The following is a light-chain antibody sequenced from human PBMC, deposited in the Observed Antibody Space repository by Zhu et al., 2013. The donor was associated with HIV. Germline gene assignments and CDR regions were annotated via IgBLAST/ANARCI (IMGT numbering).Light chain of an antibody. J-gene: IGKJ1*01. V-gene: IGKV1-8*01. CDR2: DAI. CDR1: QGISSY. CDR3: LQNHTYPWT. Sequence: TTSPLLYSLHLQETDHHHLSGSQGISSYLAWYQQTPGKAPKLLIHDAIILQTGVPTRFSGSGSGTQFSLTITNLRPEDFATYFCLQNHTYPWTFGQAT.